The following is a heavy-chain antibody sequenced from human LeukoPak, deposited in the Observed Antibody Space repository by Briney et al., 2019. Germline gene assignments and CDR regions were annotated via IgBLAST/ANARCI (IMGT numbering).Heavy chain of an antibody. CDR3: ARDRGGPIAAAGTSFLGY. J-gene: IGHJ4*02. Sequence: SETLSLTCAVYGGSFSGYYWSWIRQPPGKGLEWIGEINHSGSTNYNPSLKSRVTISVDTSKTQFSLKLSSVPAADTAVYYCARDRGGPIAAAGTSFLGYWGQGTLVTVSS. CDR1: GGSFSGYY. D-gene: IGHD6-13*01. V-gene: IGHV4-34*01. CDR2: INHSGST.